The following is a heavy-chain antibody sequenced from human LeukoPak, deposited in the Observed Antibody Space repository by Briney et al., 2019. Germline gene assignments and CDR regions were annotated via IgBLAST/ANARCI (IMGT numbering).Heavy chain of an antibody. CDR3: ARGPTDGVYPI. Sequence: SETLSLTCTVSGGSISSYYWSWIRQPPGKGLEWIGYIYYSGNTNYNPSLKSRVTMSVDTSKNQFSLRLSSVTAADTAVYYCARGPTDGVYPIWGQGTMVTVSS. D-gene: IGHD1-14*01. CDR1: GGSISSYY. V-gene: IGHV4-59*12. J-gene: IGHJ3*02. CDR2: IYYSGNT.